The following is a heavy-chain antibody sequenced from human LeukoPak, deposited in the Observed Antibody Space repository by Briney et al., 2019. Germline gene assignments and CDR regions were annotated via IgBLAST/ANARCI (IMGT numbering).Heavy chain of an antibody. D-gene: IGHD2-2*01. Sequence: SETLSLTCTVSGYSISSSYYWAWIRQPPGKGLEWIGSFYHNGDTYYNPSLKSRVTISLDTSKNQFSLKLISVTAADTAVCYCARDVGGDPAAVEGFDIWGQGTMFTVSS. CDR1: GYSISSSYY. V-gene: IGHV4-38-2*02. CDR2: FYHNGDT. J-gene: IGHJ3*02. CDR3: ARDVGGDPAAVEGFDI.